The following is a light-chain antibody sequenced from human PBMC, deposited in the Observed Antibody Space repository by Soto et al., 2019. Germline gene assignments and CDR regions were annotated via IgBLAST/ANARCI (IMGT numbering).Light chain of an antibody. Sequence: IRVTQAAATLSASVGDRATITCRGSQSVITWLAWYQQKPGKAPKLLIYKASNLESGLPSRFTGSGSGTEFTLTISSLQSDDFATYYCQHYSTYPITFGQRTRLEIK. CDR1: QSVITW. V-gene: IGKV1-5*03. CDR2: KAS. J-gene: IGKJ5*01. CDR3: QHYSTYPIT.